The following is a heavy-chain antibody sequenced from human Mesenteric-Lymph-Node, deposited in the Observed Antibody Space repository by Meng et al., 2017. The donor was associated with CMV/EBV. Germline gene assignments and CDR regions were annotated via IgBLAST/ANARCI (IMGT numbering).Heavy chain of an antibody. CDR1: LSTRGVG. D-gene: IGHD3-16*02. CDR3: AHNSHHPWGTYRDYYFDY. CDR2: IYWNDDK. V-gene: IGHV2-5*01. J-gene: IGHJ4*02. Sequence: LSTRGVGVAWIRQPPGQALEWLALIYWNDDKRYISSLKSRLTVTKDTSKNQVVLTMTNMDPVDTATYYCAHNSHHPWGTYRDYYFDYWGQGTLVTVSS.